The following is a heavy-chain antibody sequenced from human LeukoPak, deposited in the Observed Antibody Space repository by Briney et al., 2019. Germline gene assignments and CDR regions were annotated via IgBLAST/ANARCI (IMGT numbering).Heavy chain of an antibody. CDR1: GGTFSSYA. V-gene: IGHV1-69*04. CDR2: IIPILGIA. D-gene: IGHD5-24*01. J-gene: IGHJ4*02. Sequence: SVKVPCKASGGTFSSYAISWVRQAPGQGLEWMGRIIPILGIANYAQKFQGRVTITADKSTSTAYMELSSLRSEDTAVYYCARDGEWVEMATISYYFDYWGQGTLVTVSS. CDR3: ARDGEWVEMATISYYFDY.